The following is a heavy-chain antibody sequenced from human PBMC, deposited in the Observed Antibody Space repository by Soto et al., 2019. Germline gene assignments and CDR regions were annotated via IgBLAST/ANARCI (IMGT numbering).Heavy chain of an antibody. Sequence: HVQLVQSGSSVKKPGSSVKVSCKASGGTFSSYAISWVRQAPGQGLEWMGGIIPIFNATPYAQKFQGRVTITADESTGTAYMELSSLRSEDTAVYYCAREDFDSEIYYGMDVWGQGTTVTVSS. CDR3: AREDFDSEIYYGMDV. CDR1: GGTFSSYA. CDR2: IIPIFNAT. J-gene: IGHJ6*02. D-gene: IGHD3-3*01. V-gene: IGHV1-69*01.